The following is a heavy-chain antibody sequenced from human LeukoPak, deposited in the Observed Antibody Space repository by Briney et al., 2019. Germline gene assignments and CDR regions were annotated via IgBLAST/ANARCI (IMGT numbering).Heavy chain of an antibody. CDR2: INYSGGGT. CDR1: GFTFDNFA. J-gene: IGHJ4*02. CDR3: AKSYCIRNSDCFSDY. Sequence: GGSLRLSCATSGFTFDNFAMGWVRQAPGKGLEWISTINYSGGGTYYADSARGRFTISRDNSKNTLYLQMNSLRAEDTAIYYCAKSYCIRNSDCFSDYWGQGTPVTVSS. V-gene: IGHV3-23*01. D-gene: IGHD2-2*01.